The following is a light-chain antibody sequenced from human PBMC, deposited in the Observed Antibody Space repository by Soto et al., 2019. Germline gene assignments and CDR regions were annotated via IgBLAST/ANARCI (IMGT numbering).Light chain of an antibody. J-gene: IGKJ5*01. CDR1: QSISNY. CDR3: QQRYSSPIT. V-gene: IGKV1-39*01. Sequence: DIQMTQSPSSLSASVGDRVTITCRASQSISNYLNWYQQKPGKAPKVLIFGASSLQSGVPSRFSGSGSGTDFTLTISCLQPEDFATYYCQQRYSSPITFGQGTRLEI. CDR2: GAS.